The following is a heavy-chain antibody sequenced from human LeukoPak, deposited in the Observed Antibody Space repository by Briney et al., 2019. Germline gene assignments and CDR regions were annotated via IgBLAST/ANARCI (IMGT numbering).Heavy chain of an antibody. CDR3: ARGSPIPFGSGYNYYYYGMDV. Sequence: GGSLRLSCAASGFTFSSYGMHWVRQAPGKGLEWVAVISYDGSNKYYADSVKGRFTISRDNSKNTLYLQMNSLRAEDTAVYYCARGSPIPFGSGYNYYYYGMDVWGQGTTVTVSS. D-gene: IGHD3-22*01. J-gene: IGHJ6*02. V-gene: IGHV3-30*03. CDR1: GFTFSSYG. CDR2: ISYDGSNK.